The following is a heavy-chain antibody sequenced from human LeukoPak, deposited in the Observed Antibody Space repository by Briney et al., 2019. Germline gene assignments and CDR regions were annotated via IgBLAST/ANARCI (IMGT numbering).Heavy chain of an antibody. CDR1: GFTFSSYS. V-gene: IGHV3-48*01. CDR2: ISSSSSTI. CDR3: ARDDPNNWFDP. Sequence: PGGSLRLSCAASGFTFSSYSMNWVRQAPGKGLEWVSYISSSSSTIYYADSVKGRFTISRDNAKNSLYLQMNSLRAEDTAVYYCARDDPNNWFDPWGQGTLVTVSS. J-gene: IGHJ5*02.